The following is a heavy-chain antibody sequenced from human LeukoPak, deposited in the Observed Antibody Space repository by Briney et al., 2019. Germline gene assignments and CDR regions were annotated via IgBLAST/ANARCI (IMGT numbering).Heavy chain of an antibody. CDR1: GGSFSGYY. D-gene: IGHD2-2*01. CDR2: INHSGST. J-gene: IGHJ4*02. Sequence: SETLSLTCAVYGGSFSGYYWSWIRQPPGKGLEWIGEINHSGSTNYNPSLKSRVTISVDTSKNQFSLKLSSVTAADTAVYYCASVVVPAAPVFDYWGQGTLVTVSP. CDR3: ASVVVPAAPVFDY. V-gene: IGHV4-34*01.